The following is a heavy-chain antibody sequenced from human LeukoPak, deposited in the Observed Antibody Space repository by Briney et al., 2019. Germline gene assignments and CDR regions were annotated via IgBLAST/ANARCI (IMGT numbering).Heavy chain of an antibody. CDR3: ARALLLAYCGGDCYFDY. V-gene: IGHV3-21*01. J-gene: IGHJ4*02. CDR2: ISSSSSYI. CDR1: GFTFSSYS. Sequence: GGSLRLSCAASGFTFSSYSMNWVRQAPGKGLEWVSSISSSSSYIYYADSVKGRFTISRDNAKNSLYLQMNSLRAEDTAVYYCARALLLAYCGGDCYFDYWGQGTLVTVSS. D-gene: IGHD2-21*02.